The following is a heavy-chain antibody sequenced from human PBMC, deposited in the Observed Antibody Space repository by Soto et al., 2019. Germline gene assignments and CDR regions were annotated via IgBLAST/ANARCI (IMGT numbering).Heavy chain of an antibody. CDR3: TRGGSGYGNFDY. J-gene: IGHJ4*02. D-gene: IGHD5-12*01. CDR1: GFSFSTW. Sequence: EVHLVESGGGVVQPGGSLRLSCAASGFSFSTWMHWVRQAPGQGLVWLSRINSDGSSISYADSVKGRFFVSRDNAKNTLYLQINSLTAEDTAVYYCTRGGSGYGNFDYWGQGVLLTVSS. V-gene: IGHV3-74*01. CDR2: INSDGSSI.